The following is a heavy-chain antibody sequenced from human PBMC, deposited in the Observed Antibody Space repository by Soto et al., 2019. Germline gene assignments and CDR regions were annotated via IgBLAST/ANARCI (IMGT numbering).Heavy chain of an antibody. CDR2: ISAYNGNT. Sequence: QVQLVQSGAEVKKPGASVKVSCKASGYTFTNFGISWVRQAPGQGLEWMGWISAYNGNTNYAQNFQGRVTMTTDTSTSTAYRERRTLRPDDPAVYYCARGGPPIHYGGQEPLVTVPS. J-gene: IGHJ4*02. CDR1: GYTFTNFG. D-gene: IGHD3-16*01. V-gene: IGHV1-18*01. CDR3: ARGGPPIHY.